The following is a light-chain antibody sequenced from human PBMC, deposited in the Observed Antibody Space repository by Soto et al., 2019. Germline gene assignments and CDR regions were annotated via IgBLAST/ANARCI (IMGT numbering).Light chain of an antibody. J-gene: IGKJ1*01. CDR3: QQYNNWPRT. V-gene: IGKV3-15*01. CDR1: QTVNSN. CDR2: GAS. Sequence: EIVMTQSPATLSVSPVERATLSCRASQTVNSNLAWYQQKPGQAPRLLIYGASTRATGIPARFSGSGSGTEFTLTISSLQSEDFAVYYCQQYNNWPRTFGQGTKV.